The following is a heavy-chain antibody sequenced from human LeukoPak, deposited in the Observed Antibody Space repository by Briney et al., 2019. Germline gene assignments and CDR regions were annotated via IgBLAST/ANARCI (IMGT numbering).Heavy chain of an antibody. V-gene: IGHV1-46*01. CDR3: ATEGPATHYFDF. J-gene: IGHJ4*02. CDR2: ISPVTGDT. Sequence: ASVKVSCKASGYTFTKYFIHWVRQAPGQGLEWMGIISPVTGDTVYAQKFQGRVTMTRDTSTSTVSMELSSLRAEDTAMFYCATEGPATHYFDFWGQGTLVTVSS. CDR1: GYTFTKYF.